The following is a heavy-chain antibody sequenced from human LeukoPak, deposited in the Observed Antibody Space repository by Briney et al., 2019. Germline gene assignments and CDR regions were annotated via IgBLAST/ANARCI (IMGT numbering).Heavy chain of an antibody. CDR3: ATDRSLSYFDY. Sequence: PGGSLRLSCAASGFTFSSYGMHWVRQAPGKGLEWVSIIYYDGRDKYYADSVKGRFTVSRDNSKNTLYLQINSLRDEDTAVYYCATDRSLSYFDYWGQGTLVTVSS. V-gene: IGHV3-33*08. CDR1: GFTFSSYG. J-gene: IGHJ4*02. CDR2: IYYDGRDK.